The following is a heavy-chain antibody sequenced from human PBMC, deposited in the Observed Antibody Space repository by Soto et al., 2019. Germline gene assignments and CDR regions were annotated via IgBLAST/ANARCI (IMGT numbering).Heavy chain of an antibody. CDR2: INAGNGNT. CDR1: GYTFTNYA. V-gene: IGHV1-3*01. CDR3: ARISGYYYYGMDV. D-gene: IGHD6-19*01. J-gene: IGHJ6*02. Sequence: ASVKVSCKASGYTFTNYATHWVRQAPGQRLEWMGWINAGNGNTKYSQKFQGRVTITRDTSASTAYMELSSLRSEDTAVYYCARISGYYYYGMDVWGQGTTVTVSS.